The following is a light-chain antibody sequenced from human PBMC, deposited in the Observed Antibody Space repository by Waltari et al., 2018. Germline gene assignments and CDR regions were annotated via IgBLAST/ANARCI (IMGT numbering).Light chain of an antibody. CDR2: EVS. J-gene: IGLJ2*01. V-gene: IGLV2-23*02. Sequence: QSALTQPASVSASPGQSITLSRTGTRSVVGRYNPVPWYHQHPGNAPKLMIYEVSKRPSGVSNRFSGSKSGNTASLTISGLQAEDEADYYCCSYAVYVVFGGGTKLTVL. CDR1: RSVVGRYNP. CDR3: CSYAVYVV.